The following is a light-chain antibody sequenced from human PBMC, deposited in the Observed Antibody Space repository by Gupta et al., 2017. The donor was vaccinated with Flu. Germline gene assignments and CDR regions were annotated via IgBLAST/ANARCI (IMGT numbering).Light chain of an antibody. CDR1: QSVLYDSTEKDY. CDR3: QQYYDVPFT. J-gene: IGKJ4*01. Sequence: SLGERATINCKSSQSVLYDSTEKDYLSWYQQKPGQPPKLLISWATTRESGVPDRFSASGSGTDFTLTIASLQAEDVAVYYCQQYYDVPFTFGGGTKVEIK. CDR2: WAT. V-gene: IGKV4-1*01.